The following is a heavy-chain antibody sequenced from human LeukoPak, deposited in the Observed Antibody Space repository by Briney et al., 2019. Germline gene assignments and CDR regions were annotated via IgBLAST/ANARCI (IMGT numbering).Heavy chain of an antibody. CDR2: IIQDGSDK. CDR3: ARDFSDTSGCFDY. CDR1: GFTFSLNW. Sequence: GGSLRLSCAASGFTFSLNWMSWVRQAPGKGLEWVANIIQDGSDKYYVDSVKGRFTISRDNAKNSLYLQMNSLRVEDTAVYYCARDFSDTSGCFDYWGQGTLVTVSS. D-gene: IGHD3-22*01. J-gene: IGHJ4*02. V-gene: IGHV3-7*01.